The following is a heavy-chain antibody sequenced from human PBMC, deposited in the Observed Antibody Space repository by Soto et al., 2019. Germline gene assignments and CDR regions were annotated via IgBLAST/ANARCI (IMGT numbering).Heavy chain of an antibody. V-gene: IGHV3-9*01. Sequence: DVELVESGGGLVQPGRSLRLSCAASGFTFDSFAMQWIRQVPGKGLEWVSSISWNSATIAYADSVKGRFTISRDNANNVVYLQMNNLRAEDTAFYYYAKGDTMDSWGQGTLLTVSS. J-gene: IGHJ4*02. CDR3: AKGDTMDS. D-gene: IGHD3-10*01. CDR1: GFTFDSFA. CDR2: ISWNSATI.